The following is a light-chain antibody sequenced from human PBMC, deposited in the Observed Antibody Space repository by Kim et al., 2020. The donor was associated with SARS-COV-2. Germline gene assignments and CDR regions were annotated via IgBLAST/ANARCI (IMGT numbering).Light chain of an antibody. V-gene: IGLV1-51*01. CDR2: DNN. Sequence: KVPLSCSGSSSSIGQNYVSWSQQFPGTAPKLLIYDNNKRHSGIPDRFSGSKSGTSATLGITGLQTGDEADYYCGTWDSSLNGLVFGGGTQLTVL. CDR3: GTWDSSLNGLV. CDR1: SSSIGQNY. J-gene: IGLJ2*01.